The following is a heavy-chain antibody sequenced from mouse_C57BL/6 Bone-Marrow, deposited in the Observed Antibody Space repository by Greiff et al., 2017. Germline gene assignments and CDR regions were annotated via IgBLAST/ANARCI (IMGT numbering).Heavy chain of an antibody. CDR3: ARCDAWFAY. D-gene: IGHD2-3*01. CDR1: GYSITSGYY. CDR2: IRYDGSN. V-gene: IGHV3-6*01. J-gene: IGHJ3*01. Sequence: EVQLVESGPGLVKPSQSLSLTCSVTGYSITSGYYWNWIRQFPGNKLEWMGYIRYDGSNNYNPSLKNRISITRDTSKNQFFLKLNSVTTEDTATYYCARCDAWFAYWGQGTLVTVSA.